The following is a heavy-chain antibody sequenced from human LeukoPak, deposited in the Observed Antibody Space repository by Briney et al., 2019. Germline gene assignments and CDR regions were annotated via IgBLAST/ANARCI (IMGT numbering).Heavy chain of an antibody. Sequence: SETLSLTCTVSGCSISSYYWSWLRQPPGKGLEWIGYIYYSGSTNYNPSLKSRVTISVDTSKNQFSLKLSSVTAADTAVYYCARGITTVAFYFDYWGQGTLVTVSS. J-gene: IGHJ4*02. CDR2: IYYSGST. D-gene: IGHD3-16*01. V-gene: IGHV4-59*01. CDR3: ARGITTVAFYFDY. CDR1: GCSISSYY.